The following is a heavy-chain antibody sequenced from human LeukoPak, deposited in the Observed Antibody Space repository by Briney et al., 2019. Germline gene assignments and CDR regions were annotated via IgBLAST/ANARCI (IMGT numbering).Heavy chain of an antibody. CDR1: GGSISSTSNY. Sequence: TSETLPLTCTVSGGSISSTSNYWGWIRQPPGKGLEWIGSIYYGGSTYYNPSLKSRVTISVDTSKNQFSLNLTPVTAADTAVYYCARRREVAGYYFDYWAREPWSPSPQ. CDR3: ARRREVAGYYFDY. D-gene: IGHD6-19*01. J-gene: IGHJ4*02. CDR2: IYYGGST. V-gene: IGHV4-39*01.